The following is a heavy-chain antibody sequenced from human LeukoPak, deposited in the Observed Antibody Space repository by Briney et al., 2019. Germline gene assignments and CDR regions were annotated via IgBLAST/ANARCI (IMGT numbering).Heavy chain of an antibody. CDR1: GGSISSSSYY. J-gene: IGHJ4*02. V-gene: IGHV4-61*01. D-gene: IGHD5-24*01. CDR3: ARVGEMATIRD. CDR2: IYNSGSI. Sequence: PSETLSLTCTVSGGSISSSSYYWSWIRQPPGKGLEWIGYIYNSGSIHYNPSLKSRVTISVDTSKNQFSLNLSSVTAADTAVYYCARVGEMATIRDWGQGSLATVSS.